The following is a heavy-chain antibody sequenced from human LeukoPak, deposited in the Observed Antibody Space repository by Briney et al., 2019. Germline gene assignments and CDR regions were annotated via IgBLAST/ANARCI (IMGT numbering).Heavy chain of an antibody. CDR2: ISYDGSNK. J-gene: IGHJ5*02. CDR1: GFTFSTYA. V-gene: IGHV3-30*03. D-gene: IGHD4-17*01. CDR3: ARASFTYGDYGDNWFDP. Sequence: GGSRLSCAASGFTFSTYAMSWVRQAPGKGLEWVAVISYDGSNKYYADSVKGRFTISRDNSKNTLYLQMNSLRAEDTAVYYCARASFTYGDYGDNWFDPWGQGTLVTVSS.